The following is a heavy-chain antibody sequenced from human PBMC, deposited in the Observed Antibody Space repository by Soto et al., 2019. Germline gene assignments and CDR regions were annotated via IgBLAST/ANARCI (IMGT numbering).Heavy chain of an antibody. CDR2: ISGSGGST. Sequence: VQLLESGGGLVQPGGSLRLSCAASGFTFSSYAMSWVRQAPGKGLEWVSAISGSGGSTYYADSVKGRFTISRDNSKNTLYLQMNSLRAEDTAVYYCAKDKGGYYGSGSYPPDYWGQGTLVTVSS. CDR1: GFTFSSYA. J-gene: IGHJ4*02. D-gene: IGHD3-10*01. CDR3: AKDKGGYYGSGSYPPDY. V-gene: IGHV3-23*01.